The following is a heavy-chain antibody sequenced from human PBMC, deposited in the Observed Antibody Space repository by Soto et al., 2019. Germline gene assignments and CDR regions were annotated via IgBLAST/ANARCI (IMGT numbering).Heavy chain of an antibody. CDR2: IYYSGST. CDR3: ARMRNMLTGDPGHFDY. D-gene: IGHD3-9*01. J-gene: IGHJ4*02. V-gene: IGHV4-59*01. CDR1: GGSISSYY. Sequence: QVQLQESGPGLVKPSETLSLTCTVSGGSISSYYWSWIRQPPGKGLEWIGYIYYSGSTNYNPSLKSRVPISGDTFKNQFSLKLSSVTAADTAVYYCARMRNMLTGDPGHFDYWGQGTLVTVSS.